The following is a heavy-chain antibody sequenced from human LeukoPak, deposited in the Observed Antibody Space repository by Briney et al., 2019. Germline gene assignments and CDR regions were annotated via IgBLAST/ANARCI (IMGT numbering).Heavy chain of an antibody. V-gene: IGHV1-3*04. CDR3: ASKWFGNWFDP. CDR2: INTGYGNT. Sequence: EASVKVSFKASGYTFTNYAMHWVRQAPGQRLEWMGWINTGYGNTKYSQKFQGRVTITRDTSASTAYMELSSLRSEDTAVYYCASKWFGNWFDPWGQGTLVTVSS. CDR1: GYTFTNYA. D-gene: IGHD3-10*01. J-gene: IGHJ5*02.